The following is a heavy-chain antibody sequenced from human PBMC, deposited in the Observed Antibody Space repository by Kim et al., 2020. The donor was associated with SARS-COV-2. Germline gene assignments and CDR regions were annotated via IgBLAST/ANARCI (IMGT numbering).Heavy chain of an antibody. Sequence: SETLSLTCTVSGGSISSSSYYWGWIRQPPGKGLEWIGSIYYSGSTYYNPSLKSRVTISVDTSKNQFSLKLSSVTAADTAVYYCARALQQLEGYFDLWGRGTPVAASS. V-gene: IGHV4-39*01. D-gene: IGHD6-13*01. J-gene: IGHJ2*01. CDR1: GGSISSSSYY. CDR3: ARALQQLEGYFDL. CDR2: IYYSGST.